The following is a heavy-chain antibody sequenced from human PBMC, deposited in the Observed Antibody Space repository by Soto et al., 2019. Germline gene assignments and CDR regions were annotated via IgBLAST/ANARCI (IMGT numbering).Heavy chain of an antibody. CDR1: GGSFSGYY. V-gene: IGHV4-34*01. D-gene: IGHD3-9*01. CDR2: INHSGST. CDR3: ARVRRRYYDILTGPLRDYYYGMDV. Sequence: QVQLQQWGAGLLKPSETLSLTCAVYGGSFSGYYWSWIRQPPGKGLEWIGEINHSGSTNYNPSLKRRVTISVDTSKTQVYPKLSSVTAADTAVYYCARVRRRYYDILTGPLRDYYYGMDVWGQGTTVTVSS. J-gene: IGHJ6*02.